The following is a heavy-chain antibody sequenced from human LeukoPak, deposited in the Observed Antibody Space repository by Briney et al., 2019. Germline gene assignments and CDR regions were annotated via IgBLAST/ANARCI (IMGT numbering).Heavy chain of an antibody. CDR2: IYYSGST. V-gene: IGHV4-59*08. CDR1: GGSISSYY. Sequence: SETLSLTCTVSGGSISSYYWSWIRQPPGKGLEWIGYIYYSGSTTYNPSLRSRVTISVDTSKYQFSLKLSSVTAADTAVYYCASLYSTGYYFDYWGQGTLVTVSS. CDR3: ASLYSTGYYFDY. J-gene: IGHJ4*02. D-gene: IGHD6-13*01.